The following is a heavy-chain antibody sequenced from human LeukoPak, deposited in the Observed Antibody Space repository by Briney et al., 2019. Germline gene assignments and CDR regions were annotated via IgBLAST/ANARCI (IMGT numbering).Heavy chain of an antibody. D-gene: IGHD3-22*01. Sequence: GGSLSLSCAASGFTVSSNYMSWVRQAPGKGLEWVSLIFSGGSTYYADSVKGRFTISRDNSKNTLYLQMNSPRAEDTAVYYCARSGASSGYYNDYWGQGTLVTVSS. CDR2: IFSGGST. J-gene: IGHJ4*02. CDR3: ARSGASSGYYNDY. CDR1: GFTVSSNY. V-gene: IGHV3-66*01.